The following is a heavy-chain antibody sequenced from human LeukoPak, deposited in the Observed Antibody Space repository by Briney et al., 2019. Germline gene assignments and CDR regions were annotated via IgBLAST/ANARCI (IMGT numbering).Heavy chain of an antibody. J-gene: IGHJ6*03. Sequence: ASVKVSCKASRGTFSSYAISWVRQAPGQGLEWMGWINTNTGNPTYAQGFTGRFVFSLDTSVSTAYLQISSLKAEDTAVYYCARVGTIFGVVIDYYMDVWGKGTTVTVSS. D-gene: IGHD3-3*01. CDR2: INTNTGNP. CDR1: RGTFSSYA. V-gene: IGHV7-4-1*02. CDR3: ARVGTIFGVVIDYYMDV.